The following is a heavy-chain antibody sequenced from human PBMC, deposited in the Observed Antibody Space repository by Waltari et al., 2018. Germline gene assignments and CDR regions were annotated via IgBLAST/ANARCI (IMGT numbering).Heavy chain of an antibody. CDR3: AKREYGYERPQDYGMDV. V-gene: IGHV3-23*01. CDR2: ISGSGGST. CDR1: GFTFSSYA. J-gene: IGHJ6*02. Sequence: EVQLLESGGGLVQPGGSLRLSCAASGFTFSSYAMSWVRQAPGKGLEWVSAISGSGGSTYYADSVKGRFTFSRDNSKNTLYLQMNSLRAEDTAVYYCAKREYGYERPQDYGMDVWGQGTTVTVSS. D-gene: IGHD5-18*01.